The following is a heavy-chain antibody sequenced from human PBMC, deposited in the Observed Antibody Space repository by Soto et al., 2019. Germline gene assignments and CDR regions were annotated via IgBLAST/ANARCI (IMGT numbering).Heavy chain of an antibody. D-gene: IGHD6-13*01. CDR3: ARGEYSSSWYVSYWFDP. CDR2: ISSSSSYI. Sequence: GRSLRLSCAASGFTFSSYSMNWVRQAPGKGLEWVSSISSSSSYIYYADSVKGRFTISRDNAKNSLYLQMNSLRAEDTAVYYCARGEYSSSWYVSYWFDPWGQGTLVTVSS. V-gene: IGHV3-21*01. CDR1: GFTFSSYS. J-gene: IGHJ5*02.